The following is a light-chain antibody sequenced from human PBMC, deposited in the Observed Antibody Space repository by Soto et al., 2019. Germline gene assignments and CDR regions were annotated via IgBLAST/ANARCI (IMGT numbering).Light chain of an antibody. J-gene: IGKJ3*01. Sequence: EIVMTQSPATLSVSPGERATLSCRASQSVSSNLAWYQQKPGQAPRLLIYGASTRATGIPARFTGSGSGPEFTLTISSLQSEDFAVYYCQQYNNWPPFTFGPGT. CDR3: QQYNNWPPFT. CDR2: GAS. V-gene: IGKV3-15*01. CDR1: QSVSSN.